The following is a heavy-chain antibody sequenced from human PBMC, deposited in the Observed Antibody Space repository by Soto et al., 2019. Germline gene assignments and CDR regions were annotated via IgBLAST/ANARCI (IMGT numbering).Heavy chain of an antibody. J-gene: IGHJ5*02. CDR1: GYTFTGYY. V-gene: IGHV1-2*02. CDR2: INPNSGGT. Sequence: GASVKVSCKASGYTFTGYYMHCVLQSPLQGLEWMGCINPNSGGTNYAQKFQGRVTMTRDTSISTAYMELSSLRSEDTAVYYCATAGYSGSYVFWFDPWGQGTLVTVSS. CDR3: ATAGYSGSYVFWFDP. D-gene: IGHD1-26*01.